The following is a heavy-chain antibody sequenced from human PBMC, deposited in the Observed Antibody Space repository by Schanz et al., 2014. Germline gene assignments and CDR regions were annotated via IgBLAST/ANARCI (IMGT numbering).Heavy chain of an antibody. J-gene: IGHJ6*02. CDR2: ISAYKGHT. Sequence: QVQLVQSGAEVKKPGASVKVSCKASGYTFISYGIKWVRQAPGQGLEWMGWISAYKGHTDYAQKLQGRVTLTTDTSTSTAYMELRNLRSDDTAVYYCARAKRFGDMDVWGQGTTVTVSS. V-gene: IGHV1-18*01. CDR1: GYTFISYG. D-gene: IGHD3-10*01. CDR3: ARAKRFGDMDV.